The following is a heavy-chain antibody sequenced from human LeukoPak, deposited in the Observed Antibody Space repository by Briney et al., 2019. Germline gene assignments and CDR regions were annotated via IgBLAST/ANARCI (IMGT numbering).Heavy chain of an antibody. CDR2: IFYSGST. D-gene: IGHD3-22*01. V-gene: IGHV4-59*01. J-gene: IGHJ1*01. CDR3: ARGNSYYDSSDYFPWESFQH. Sequence: PSETLSLTCTVSGGSISTYYWSWLRQPPGKGLEWIGYIFYSGSTNYNPSLKSRATISVDTSKNQFSLNLSSVTAADTAVYYCARGNSYYDSSDYFPWESFQHWGQGTLVTVSS. CDR1: GGSISTYY.